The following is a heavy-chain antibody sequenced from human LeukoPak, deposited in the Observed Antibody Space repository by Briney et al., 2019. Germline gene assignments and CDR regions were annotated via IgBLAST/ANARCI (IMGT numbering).Heavy chain of an antibody. CDR2: INPNSGGT. V-gene: IGHV1-2*02. CDR1: GYTFTGYY. CDR3: ACSFDTIFGVVAGNYFDY. Sequence: VASVKVSCKASGYTFTGYYMHWVRQAPGQGLEWMGWINPNSGGTNYAQKFQGRVTMTRDTSISTAYMELSSLRSEDTAVYYCACSFDTIFGVVAGNYFDYWGQGTLVTVSS. J-gene: IGHJ4*02. D-gene: IGHD3-3*01.